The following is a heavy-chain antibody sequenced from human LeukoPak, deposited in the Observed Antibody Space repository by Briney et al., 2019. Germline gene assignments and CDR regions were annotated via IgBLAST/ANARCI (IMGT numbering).Heavy chain of an antibody. CDR2: INSDGSST. V-gene: IGHV3-74*01. D-gene: IGHD6-13*01. CDR3: ARELAADF. J-gene: IGHJ4*02. Sequence: GGSLRLSCAASGFTFSSYAMSWVRQAPGKGLEWVSRINSDGSSTSYADSVKGRFTISRDNAKNTLYLQMNSLRAEDTAVYYCARELAADFWGQGTLVTVSS. CDR1: GFTFSSYA.